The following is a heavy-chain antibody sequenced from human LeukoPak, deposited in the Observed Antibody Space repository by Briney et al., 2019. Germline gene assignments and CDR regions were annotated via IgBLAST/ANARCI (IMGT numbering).Heavy chain of an antibody. D-gene: IGHD2-15*01. CDR3: AKMVVAVDY. J-gene: IGHJ4*02. V-gene: IGHV3-30*18. CDR2: ISYDGSNK. Sequence: SGRSLRLSCAASGFTSSSYGRHWVRQAPGKGLECVAVISYDGSNKYYADSVKGRFTISRDNSKNTLYLQMNSLRAEDTAVYYCAKMVVAVDYWGQGTLVTVSS. CDR1: GFTSSSYG.